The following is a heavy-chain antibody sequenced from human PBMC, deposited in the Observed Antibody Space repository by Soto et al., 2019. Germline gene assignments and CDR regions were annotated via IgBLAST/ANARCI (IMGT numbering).Heavy chain of an antibody. D-gene: IGHD2-8*01. Sequence: HPGGSLRLSCAASGFTFSDNYMNWVRQAPGKGLEWVANIKEDGSEKYYVDSVKGRFIISRDNAKSSLYLQMTSLRAEDTAVYYCARDLGYCSNGACYTVLDYWGQGILVTVSS. CDR2: IKEDGSEK. J-gene: IGHJ4*02. V-gene: IGHV3-7*01. CDR3: ARDLGYCSNGACYTVLDY. CDR1: GFTFSDNY.